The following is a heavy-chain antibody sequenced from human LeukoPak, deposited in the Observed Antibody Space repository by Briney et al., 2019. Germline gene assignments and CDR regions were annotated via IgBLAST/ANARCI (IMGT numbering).Heavy chain of an antibody. CDR3: ARGDGSYYMDY. Sequence: SETLSLTCTVSGGSISSYYWSWIRQPPGKGLEWIGYIYYSGSTNYNPSLKSRVTISVDTSKNQFSLKLSSVTAADTAVYYCARGDGSYYMDYWGQGTLVTVSS. CDR1: GGSISSYY. CDR2: IYYSGST. J-gene: IGHJ4*02. V-gene: IGHV4-59*12. D-gene: IGHD1-26*01.